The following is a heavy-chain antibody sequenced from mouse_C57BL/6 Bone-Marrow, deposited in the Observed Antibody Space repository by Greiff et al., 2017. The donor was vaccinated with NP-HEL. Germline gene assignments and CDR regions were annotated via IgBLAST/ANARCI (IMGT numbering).Heavy chain of an antibody. CDR3: ARDYGSSSYWYFDV. Sequence: EVQLHQSGPELVKPGASVKMSCKASGYTFTDYNMHWVKQSHGKSLEWIGYINPNNGGTSYNQKFKGKATLTVNKSSSTAYMELRSLTSEDSAVYYCARDYGSSSYWYFDVWGTGTTVTVSS. J-gene: IGHJ1*03. D-gene: IGHD1-1*01. CDR1: GYTFTDYN. V-gene: IGHV1-22*01. CDR2: INPNNGGT.